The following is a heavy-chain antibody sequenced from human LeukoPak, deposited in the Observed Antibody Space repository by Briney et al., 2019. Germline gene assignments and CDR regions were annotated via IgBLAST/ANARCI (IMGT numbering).Heavy chain of an antibody. CDR1: GGSINSGTYY. V-gene: IGHV4-61*02. CDR2: IHTGGST. CDR3: ARGGYYGSGNDFRFDP. J-gene: IGHJ5*02. D-gene: IGHD3-10*01. Sequence: SETLSLTCTVSGGSINSGTYYWAWIRQPAGKGLEWIGRIHTGGSTNYNPSFKSRLTISVDTSKNQFSLKLSSVTAADTAVYYCARGGYYGSGNDFRFDPWGQGTLVTVSS.